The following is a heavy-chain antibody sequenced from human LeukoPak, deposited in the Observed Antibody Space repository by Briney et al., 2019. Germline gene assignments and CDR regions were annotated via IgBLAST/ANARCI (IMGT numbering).Heavy chain of an antibody. J-gene: IGHJ6*02. CDR1: GGSISSGGYY. D-gene: IGHD6-6*01. V-gene: IGHV4-31*03. Sequence: SETLSLTCTVSGGSISSGGYYWSWIRQRPGKGLEWIGYIYYSGSTYYNPSLKSRVTISVDTSKNQFSLKLSSVTAADTAVYYCASEYSSSWGDYYYGMDVWGQGTTVTVSS. CDR3: ASEYSSSWGDYYYGMDV. CDR2: IYYSGST.